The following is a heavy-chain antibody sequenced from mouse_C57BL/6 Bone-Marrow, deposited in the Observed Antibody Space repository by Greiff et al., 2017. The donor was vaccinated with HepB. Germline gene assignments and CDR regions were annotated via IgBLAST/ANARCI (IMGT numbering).Heavy chain of an antibody. Sequence: ESGPGLVKPSQSLSLTCSVTGYSITSGYYWNWIRQFPGNKLEWMGYISYDGSNNYNPSLKNRISITRDTSKNQFFLKLNSVTTEDTATYYCARGIFYYYAMDYWGQGTSVTVSS. CDR3: ARGIFYYYAMDY. CDR2: ISYDGSN. V-gene: IGHV3-6*01. CDR1: GYSITSGYY. J-gene: IGHJ4*01.